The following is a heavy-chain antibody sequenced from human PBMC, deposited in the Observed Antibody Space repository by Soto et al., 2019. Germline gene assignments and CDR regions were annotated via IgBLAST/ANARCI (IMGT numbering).Heavy chain of an antibody. CDR3: AKDGVDYDILTGYYKGAYYFDY. CDR1: GFTFSSYA. CDR2: ISGSGGST. V-gene: IGHV3-23*01. D-gene: IGHD3-9*01. J-gene: IGHJ4*02. Sequence: GGSLRLSCAASGFTFSSYAMSWVRQAPGKGLEWVSAISGSGGSTYYADSVKGRFTISRDNSKNTLYLQMNSLRAEDTAVYYCAKDGVDYDILTGYYKGAYYFDYWGQGTLVTVSS.